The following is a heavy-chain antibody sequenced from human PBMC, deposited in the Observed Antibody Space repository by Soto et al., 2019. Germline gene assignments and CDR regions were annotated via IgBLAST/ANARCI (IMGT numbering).Heavy chain of an antibody. V-gene: IGHV3-23*01. J-gene: IGHJ1*01. D-gene: IGHD5-12*01. Sequence: VQLLESGGGLVQPGGSLRLSCAASGFTFSSYAMSWVRQAPGKGLEWVSAISGSGGSTYYADSVKGRFTIPRDNSKNTLYLQMNSLRAEDTAVYYCAKDSEMATITGYFQHWGQGTLVTVSS. CDR3: AKDSEMATITGYFQH. CDR1: GFTFSSYA. CDR2: ISGSGGST.